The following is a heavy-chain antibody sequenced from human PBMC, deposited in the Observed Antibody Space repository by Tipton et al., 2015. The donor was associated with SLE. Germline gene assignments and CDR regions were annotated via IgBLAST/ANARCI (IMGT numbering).Heavy chain of an antibody. D-gene: IGHD4-17*01. CDR1: GFTFGDYA. J-gene: IGHJ4*02. CDR2: ISSSSSTI. CDR3: ARLYGDYLGY. Sequence: SLRLSCTASGFTFGDYAMSWVRQAPGKGLEWVSYISSSSSTIYYADSVKGRFTISRDNAKNSLYLQMNSLRAEDTAVHYCARLYGDYLGYWGQGTLVTVSS. V-gene: IGHV3-48*03.